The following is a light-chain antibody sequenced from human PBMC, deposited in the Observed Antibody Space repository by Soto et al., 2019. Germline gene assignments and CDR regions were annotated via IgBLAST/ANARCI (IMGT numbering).Light chain of an antibody. Sequence: QSVLTQPASVSGSPGQSITISCSGTTNDIGGYNYVSWYQHHPGKVPKVIIYEVRNRPSGVSNRFSGSKSGNTASLTISGLQAEDEDDYYCCSYTISATLVFGGGTKVTVL. CDR1: TNDIGGYNY. CDR2: EVR. V-gene: IGLV2-14*01. CDR3: CSYTISATLV. J-gene: IGLJ3*02.